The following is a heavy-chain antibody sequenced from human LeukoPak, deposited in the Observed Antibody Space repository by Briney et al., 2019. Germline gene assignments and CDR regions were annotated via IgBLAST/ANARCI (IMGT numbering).Heavy chain of an antibody. J-gene: IGHJ5*02. D-gene: IGHD3-9*01. V-gene: IGHV4-59*08. CDR2: IYYRGST. CDR1: GGSFSSYC. CDR3: ARLTGYYVRFDP. Sequence: SEPLTLPCTVSGGSFSSYCWSWIPQPPGKGLGWIGYIYYRGSTNSNPSLKRRVTISVDTSKNQFSLKLSSVTAADTAVYYCARLTGYYVRFDPWGQGTLVTVSS.